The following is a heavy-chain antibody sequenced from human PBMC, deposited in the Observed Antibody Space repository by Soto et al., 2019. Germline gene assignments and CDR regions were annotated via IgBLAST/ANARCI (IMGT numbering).Heavy chain of an antibody. Sequence: QVLLVQSGPEVKKPGSSVKVSCKASGGTFNNYAINWVRQAPGRGLEWMGGIIPTFGTGNHAQDFQGRVTITADESTTTAYMELNSLRSEDTALYYCARFDGTLVRGGRSSPYEMDVWGQGTTVIVSS. CDR1: GGTFNNYA. CDR2: IIPTFGTG. V-gene: IGHV1-69*01. J-gene: IGHJ6*02. CDR3: ARFDGTLVRGGRSSPYEMDV. D-gene: IGHD3-10*01.